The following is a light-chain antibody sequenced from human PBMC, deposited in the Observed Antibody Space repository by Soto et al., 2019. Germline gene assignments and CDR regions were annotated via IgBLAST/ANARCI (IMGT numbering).Light chain of an antibody. Sequence: EIVMTQSPATLSVSPGERATLSCRASQSVSSNLAWYQQKPGQAPRLVIYGASTRATGIPVRFSGSGSGTEFTLTISSLQSEDFAVYYCQQYNKWPLYTFGQGTKVDIK. V-gene: IGKV3-15*01. CDR1: QSVSSN. CDR2: GAS. CDR3: QQYNKWPLYT. J-gene: IGKJ2*01.